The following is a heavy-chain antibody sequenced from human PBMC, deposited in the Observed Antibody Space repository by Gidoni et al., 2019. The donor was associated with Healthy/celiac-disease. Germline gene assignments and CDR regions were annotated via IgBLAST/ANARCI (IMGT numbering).Heavy chain of an antibody. J-gene: IGHJ4*02. V-gene: IGHV1-69*01. D-gene: IGHD3-22*01. Sequence: QVQLVQSGAEVKKPGSSVKVSCKASGGTFSSYAISWVRQAPGQGLEWMGGIIPIFGTANYAQKFQGRVTITADESTSTVYMELSSLRSEDTAVYYCATESLPTDYDSSGYYPLGLGYWGQGTLVTVSS. CDR2: IIPIFGTA. CDR1: GGTFSSYA. CDR3: ATESLPTDYDSSGYYPLGLGY.